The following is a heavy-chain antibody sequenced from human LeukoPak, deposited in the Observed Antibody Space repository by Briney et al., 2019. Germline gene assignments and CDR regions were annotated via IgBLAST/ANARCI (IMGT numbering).Heavy chain of an antibody. Sequence: GGSLRLSCAASGFTFSSYAMHWVRQAPGKGLEWVAVISYDGSNKYYADSVKGRFTISRDNSKNTLYLQMNSLRAEDTAVYYCASYYSGSYYVYWGQGTLVTVSS. CDR2: ISYDGSNK. CDR1: GFTFSSYA. CDR3: ASYYSGSYYVY. V-gene: IGHV3-30*04. D-gene: IGHD1-26*01. J-gene: IGHJ4*02.